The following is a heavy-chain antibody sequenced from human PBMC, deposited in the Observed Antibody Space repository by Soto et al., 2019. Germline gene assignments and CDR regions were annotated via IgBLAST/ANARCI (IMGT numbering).Heavy chain of an antibody. J-gene: IGHJ3*02. CDR3: ARTTVTIAGAFDI. V-gene: IGHV4-59*08. CDR2: ISYSGGT. CDR1: GGSISSDY. D-gene: IGHD4-17*01. Sequence: QVQLQESGPGLVKPSETLSLTCAVSGGSISSDYWNWIRQPPGKGLEWIGYISYSGGTNYKPSLKSRVTISVDTSKNQFSLKLSSVTAADTAVYYCARTTVTIAGAFDIWGQGTVVTVSS.